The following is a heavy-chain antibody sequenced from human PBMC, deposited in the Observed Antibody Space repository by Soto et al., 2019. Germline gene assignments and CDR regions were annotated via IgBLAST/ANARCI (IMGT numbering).Heavy chain of an antibody. D-gene: IGHD3-3*01. CDR2: ISYDGSNK. CDR3: AKDYDFWSWTDY. CDR1: GFTFSGYG. J-gene: IGHJ4*02. V-gene: IGHV3-30*18. Sequence: GGSLRLSCAASGFTFSGYGMHWVRQAPGKGLEWVAVISYDGSNKYYADSVKGRFTISRDNSKNTLYLQMNSLRTEDTAVYYCAKDYDFWSWTDYWGQGTLVTVAS.